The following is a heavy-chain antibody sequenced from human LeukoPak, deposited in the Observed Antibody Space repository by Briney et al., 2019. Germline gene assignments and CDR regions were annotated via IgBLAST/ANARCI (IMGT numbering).Heavy chain of an antibody. Sequence: SETLSLTCTVSGGSISSYYWSWIQQPPGKGLEWIGYIYYSGSTNYNPSLKSRVTISVDTSKNQFSLKLSSVTAADTAVYYCARDRDDAFDIWGQGTMVTVSS. V-gene: IGHV4-59*01. CDR3: ARDRDDAFDI. CDR1: GGSISSYY. J-gene: IGHJ3*02. CDR2: IYYSGST.